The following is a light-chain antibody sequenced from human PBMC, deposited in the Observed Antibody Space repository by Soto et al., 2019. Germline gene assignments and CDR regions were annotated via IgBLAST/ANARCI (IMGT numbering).Light chain of an antibody. Sequence: QSALTQPASVSGSPGQSITISCTGTSSDVGAYKYVSWYQQHPGKAPKLKIYDVSSRPSGVSNRFSGSKSGNTASLIISGLQAEDEADYYCISYTSSDTYVFGTGTKLTVL. CDR1: SSDVGAYKY. CDR2: DVS. V-gene: IGLV2-14*01. CDR3: ISYTSSDTYV. J-gene: IGLJ1*01.